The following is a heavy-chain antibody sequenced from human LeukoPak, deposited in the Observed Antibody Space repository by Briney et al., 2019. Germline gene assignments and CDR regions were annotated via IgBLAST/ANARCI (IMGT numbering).Heavy chain of an antibody. D-gene: IGHD2/OR15-2a*01. Sequence: ASVKVSCKASGYTFTSYGIYWVRQAPGQGLEWMGWISAYNGNTNYAQKLQGRVTMTTDTSTSTAYMELRSLRSDDTAVYYCARGETSIYYYYMGVWGKGTTVTVSS. CDR2: ISAYNGNT. CDR3: ARGETSIYYYYMGV. V-gene: IGHV1-18*01. J-gene: IGHJ6*03. CDR1: GYTFTSYG.